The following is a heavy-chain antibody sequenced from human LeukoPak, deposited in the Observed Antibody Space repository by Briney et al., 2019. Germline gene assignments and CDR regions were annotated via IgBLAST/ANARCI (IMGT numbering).Heavy chain of an antibody. CDR2: INNDGSST. CDR3: ARDRYFGMDV. Sequence: PGGSLRLSCAASGFIFSSYWMHWVRQAPGKGLVWVSRINNDGSSTNYADSVKGRFTISRDNAKNTLYLQMNSLRAEDTAVYYCARDRYFGMDVWGQGTTVTVSS. J-gene: IGHJ6*02. CDR1: GFIFSSYW. V-gene: IGHV3-74*01.